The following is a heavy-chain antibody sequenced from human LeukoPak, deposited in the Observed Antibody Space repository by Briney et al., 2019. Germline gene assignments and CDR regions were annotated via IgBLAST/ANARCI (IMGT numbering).Heavy chain of an antibody. CDR1: GFTFKDYG. J-gene: IGHJ6*02. Sequence: HPGRSLRLSCAATGFTFKDYGMHWVRQPPGKGLEWVSSINWNGGGTDYADSVKGRFTISRDNAKNSLYLQLCSLRPEDTALYYCAKHMRATNTYSFFGLDVWGQGTTATVSS. CDR2: INWNGGGT. D-gene: IGHD1-26*01. V-gene: IGHV3-9*01. CDR3: AKHMRATNTYSFFGLDV.